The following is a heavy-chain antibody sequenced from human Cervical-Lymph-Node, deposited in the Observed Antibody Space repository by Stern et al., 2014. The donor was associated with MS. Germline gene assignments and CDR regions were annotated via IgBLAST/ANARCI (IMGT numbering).Heavy chain of an antibody. V-gene: IGHV1-2*02. CDR2: INPNSGGT. CDR3: ARGGGYSYSTLDY. CDR1: AYTITDYY. D-gene: IGHD3-10*01. Sequence: VQLVESGAEVKKPGASVKVSCKASAYTITDYYTHWVRQAPGHGIEGMGWINPNSGGTYSAQKFQGRLTMTRDTSISTAYMELSSLRSDDTAVYYCARGGGYSYSTLDYWGQGTQVTVSS. J-gene: IGHJ4*02.